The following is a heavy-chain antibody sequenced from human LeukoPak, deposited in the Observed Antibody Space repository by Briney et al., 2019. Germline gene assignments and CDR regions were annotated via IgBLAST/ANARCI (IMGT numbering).Heavy chain of an antibody. CDR1: GYTFTSYG. CDR3: VVSAEPYSYGYRLDY. D-gene: IGHD5-18*01. V-gene: IGHV1-18*01. Sequence: GASVKVSCKASGYTFTSYGISWVRQAPGQGLEWMGWISAYNGNTNYAQKFQGRVTMTTDTSTSTAYMELRSLRSDDTAVYYCVVSAEPYSYGYRLDYWGQGTLVTVSS. CDR2: ISAYNGNT. J-gene: IGHJ4*02.